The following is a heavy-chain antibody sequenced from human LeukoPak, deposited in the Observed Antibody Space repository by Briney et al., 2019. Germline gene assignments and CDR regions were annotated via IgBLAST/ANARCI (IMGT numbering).Heavy chain of an antibody. CDR1: GGTFSSYA. J-gene: IGHJ4*02. Sequence: ASVKVSCKASGGTFSSYAISWVRQAPGQGLEWMGWINPNSGGTNYAQKFQGRVTMTRDTSISTAYMELSRLRSDDTAVYYCARVIRGGDSSSLFDYWGQGTLVTVSS. CDR2: INPNSGGT. CDR3: ARVIRGGDSSSLFDY. D-gene: IGHD6-13*01. V-gene: IGHV1-2*02.